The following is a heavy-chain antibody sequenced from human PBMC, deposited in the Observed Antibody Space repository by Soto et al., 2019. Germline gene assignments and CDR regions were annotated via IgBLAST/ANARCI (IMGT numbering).Heavy chain of an antibody. CDR3: ARDYASRIGGSGNGFDY. CDR2: IYYSGIT. CDR1: GGSVSSGSYY. D-gene: IGHD1-26*01. V-gene: IGHV4-61*01. Sequence: QVQLQESGPGLVKPSETLSLTCTVSGGSVSSGSYYWSWIRQPPGKGLEWIGYIYYSGITDYNPSLKSRVTISVDTSKNQFSLKLSPVTAADTAVYYCARDYASRIGGSGNGFDYWGQGTLVTVSS. J-gene: IGHJ4*02.